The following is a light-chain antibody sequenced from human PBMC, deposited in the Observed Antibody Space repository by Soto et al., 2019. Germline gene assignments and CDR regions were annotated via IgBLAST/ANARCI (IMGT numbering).Light chain of an antibody. Sequence: QSVLTKPPSASGSPGQSVTISCTGTSSDVGGYNYVSWYQQHPGKAPKLMIYEVSKRPSGVPDRFSGSKSGNTASLTVSGLQAEDEADYYCSSYAGSNTHYVFGTGTKVT. J-gene: IGLJ1*01. CDR3: SSYAGSNTHYV. CDR2: EVS. CDR1: SSDVGGYNY. V-gene: IGLV2-8*01.